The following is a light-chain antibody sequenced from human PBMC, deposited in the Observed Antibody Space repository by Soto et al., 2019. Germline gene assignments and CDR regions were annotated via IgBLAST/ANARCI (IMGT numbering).Light chain of an antibody. V-gene: IGLV1-47*01. CDR1: SSNIDNY. CDR3: AVWDDSLSAYV. J-gene: IGLJ1*01. Sequence: QSVLTQPPSASGTPGQRVTFSCSGSSSNIDNYVYWYQQLPGTAPKLLIYRSNQRPSGVPERFSGSKSGTSASLAISGLRSEDEADYYCAVWDDSLSAYVFGTGTKLTVL. CDR2: RSN.